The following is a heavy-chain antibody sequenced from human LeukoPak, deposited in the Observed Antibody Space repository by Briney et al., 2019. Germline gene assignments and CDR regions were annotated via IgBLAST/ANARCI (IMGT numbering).Heavy chain of an antibody. J-gene: IGHJ4*02. V-gene: IGHV3-73*01. CDR1: GFSFSGST. D-gene: IGHD3-22*01. CDR3: TRTFDSSAYRGYFDY. Sequence: PAGGSLKLSCATSGFSFSGSTIHWVRQTSGDGLQWIGRIRSKPNNYGAVYSASVRGRFTFSRDDSQSTAYLHMNSLKTDDTAFYYCTRTFDSSAYRGYFDYWGQGALVTVSS. CDR2: IRSKPNNYGA.